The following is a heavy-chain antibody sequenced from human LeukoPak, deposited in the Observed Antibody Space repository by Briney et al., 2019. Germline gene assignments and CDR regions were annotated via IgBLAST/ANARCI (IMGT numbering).Heavy chain of an antibody. V-gene: IGHV4-39*07. CDR3: ARVVAANRNWDYYYYYMDV. Sequence: SETLSLTCTVSGGSISSSSYYWGWIRQPPGKGLEWLGTIYYSGSTYYNPSLKSRVTISVDTSKNQFSLKLSSVTAADTAVYYCARVVAANRNWDYYYYYMDVWGKGTTVTVSS. D-gene: IGHD2-15*01. CDR1: GGSISSSSYY. CDR2: IYYSGST. J-gene: IGHJ6*03.